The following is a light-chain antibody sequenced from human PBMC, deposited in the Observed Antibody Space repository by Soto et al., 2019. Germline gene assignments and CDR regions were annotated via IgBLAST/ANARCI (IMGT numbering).Light chain of an antibody. CDR2: ASS. V-gene: IGKV3-20*01. Sequence: EIVLTQSPGTLSLSPGERATLSCRASQSVSSSYLAWYQQKPGQAPRLFIYASSIRATGIPDRFSGSGSGTDFTLIISRLEPEDFAVYYCQQYGLSPRTFGRGTKVEIK. CDR1: QSVSSSY. J-gene: IGKJ1*01. CDR3: QQYGLSPRT.